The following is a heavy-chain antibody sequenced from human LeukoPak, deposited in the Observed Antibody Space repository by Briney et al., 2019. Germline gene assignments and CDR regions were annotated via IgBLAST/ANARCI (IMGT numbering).Heavy chain of an antibody. D-gene: IGHD3-22*01. Sequence: GGSLRLSCAASGFTFSSYSMNWVRQAPGKWLEWVSSISSTSSYIYYADSVKGRFTISRDNAKNSLFLQMNSLRAEDTAVYYCARELMGLTMMVVVNPIDYWGQGTLVTVSS. CDR2: ISSTSSYI. CDR1: GFTFSSYS. J-gene: IGHJ4*02. CDR3: ARELMGLTMMVVVNPIDY. V-gene: IGHV3-21*01.